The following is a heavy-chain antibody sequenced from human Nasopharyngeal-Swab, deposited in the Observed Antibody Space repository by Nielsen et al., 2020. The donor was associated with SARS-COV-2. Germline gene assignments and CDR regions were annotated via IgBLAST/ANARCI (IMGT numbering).Heavy chain of an antibody. J-gene: IGHJ4*02. CDR1: GASISSDSYF. D-gene: IGHD6-6*01. Sequence: SETLSLTCTVSGASISSDSYFWGWIRQSPGKGLEWIGTVHYSGSIYSNPSLESRITMSVDTSKNQFSLNLRSVTAADTAVYYCARGPGAARPWFTDYWGQGILVTVSS. CDR2: VHYSGSI. CDR3: ARGPGAARPWFTDY. V-gene: IGHV4-39*01.